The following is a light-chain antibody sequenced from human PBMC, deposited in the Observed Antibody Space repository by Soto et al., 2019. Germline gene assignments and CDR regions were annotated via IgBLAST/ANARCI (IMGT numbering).Light chain of an antibody. J-gene: IGKJ4*01. CDR2: GAA. Sequence: EIVSTQFPATLSLSPGDGATLSCRASQSVSSYLAWYQQKPGQAPRLLIYGAASRTTGIPHTFKGSGSGTDFTLTISRLEPEDSAVYYFQQYGSSPLTFGGGTKVDIK. CDR1: QSVSSY. V-gene: IGKV3-20*01. CDR3: QQYGSSPLT.